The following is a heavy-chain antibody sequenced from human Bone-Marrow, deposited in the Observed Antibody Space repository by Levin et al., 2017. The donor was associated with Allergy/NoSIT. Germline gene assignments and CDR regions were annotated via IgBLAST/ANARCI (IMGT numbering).Heavy chain of an antibody. V-gene: IGHV3-33*01. CDR1: GFTFSSYG. CDR3: ARDRYPAPKLLFGGFDY. Sequence: PGGSLRLSCAASGFTFSSYGMHWVRQAPGKGLEWVAVIWYDGSNKYYADSVKGRFTISRDNSKNTLYLQMNSLRAEDTAVYYCARDRYPAPKLLFGGFDYWGQGTLVTVSS. CDR2: IWYDGSNK. J-gene: IGHJ4*02. D-gene: IGHD3-10*02.